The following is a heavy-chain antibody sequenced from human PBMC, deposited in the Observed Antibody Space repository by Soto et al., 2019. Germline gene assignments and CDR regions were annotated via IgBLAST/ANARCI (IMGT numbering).Heavy chain of an antibody. V-gene: IGHV3-23*01. CDR2: ISGSGGST. Sequence: GGSLRLSCAASGFTFSSYAMSWVRQAPGKGLEWVSAISGSGGSTYYADSVKGRFTISRDNSKNTLYLQMNSLRSEDTAVYYCARDRLLGRGVSSANDAFDIWGQGTMVTVSS. CDR1: GFTFSSYA. D-gene: IGHD1-26*01. CDR3: ARDRLLGRGVSSANDAFDI. J-gene: IGHJ3*02.